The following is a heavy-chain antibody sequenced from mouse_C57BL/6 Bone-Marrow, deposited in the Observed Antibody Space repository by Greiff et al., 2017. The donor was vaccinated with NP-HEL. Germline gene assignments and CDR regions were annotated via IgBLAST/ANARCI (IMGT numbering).Heavy chain of an antibody. D-gene: IGHD2-5*01. Sequence: DVQLVESGGGLVKPGGSLKLSCAASGFTFSDYGMHWVRQAPEKGLEWVAYISSGSSTIYYADTVKGRFTISRDNAKNTLFLQMTSLRSEDTAMYYCARRYSKGYYAMDYWGQGTSVTVSS. V-gene: IGHV5-17*01. J-gene: IGHJ4*01. CDR1: GFTFSDYG. CDR3: ARRYSKGYYAMDY. CDR2: ISSGSSTI.